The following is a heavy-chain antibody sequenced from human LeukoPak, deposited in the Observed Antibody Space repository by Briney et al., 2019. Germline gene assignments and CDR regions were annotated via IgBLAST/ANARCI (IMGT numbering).Heavy chain of an antibody. Sequence: GGSLRLSCAASGFTFSSYGMHWVRQAPGKGLEWVAVIWYDGSNEHYADSVKGRFTISRDNSKNTLYLQMNSLRAEDTAVYYCAREAKSGSYYYYYYGMDVWGQGTTVTVSS. CDR1: GFTFSSYG. D-gene: IGHD3-10*01. J-gene: IGHJ6*02. CDR2: IWYDGSNE. CDR3: AREAKSGSYYYYYYGMDV. V-gene: IGHV3-33*01.